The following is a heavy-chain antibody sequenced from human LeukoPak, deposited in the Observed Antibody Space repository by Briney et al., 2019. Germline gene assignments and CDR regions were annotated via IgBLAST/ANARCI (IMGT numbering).Heavy chain of an antibody. CDR2: IIPILGIA. V-gene: IGHV1-69*10. J-gene: IGHJ4*02. D-gene: IGHD6-19*01. CDR1: GGTFSSYA. Sequence: SVKVSCKASGGTFSSYAISWVRQAPGQGLEWMGGIIPILGIANYAQKFQGRVTITADKSTSTAYMELSSLRSEDTAVYYCASDVPGIAVAGPVDYWGQGTLVTVSS. CDR3: ASDVPGIAVAGPVDY.